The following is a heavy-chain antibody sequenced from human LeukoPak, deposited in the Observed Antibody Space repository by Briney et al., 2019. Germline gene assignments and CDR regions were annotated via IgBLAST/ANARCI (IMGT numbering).Heavy chain of an antibody. D-gene: IGHD2-2*01. CDR3: AASLGYCSSTSCWSDALDI. J-gene: IGHJ3*02. CDR2: IKQDGSEK. Sequence: GGSLRLSCAASGFTFSSYWMSWVRQAPGKGLEGVANIKQDGSEKYYVDSVKGRFTISRDNAKNSLYLQMNSLRAEDTAVYYCAASLGYCSSTSCWSDALDIWGQGTMVTVSS. CDR1: GFTFSSYW. V-gene: IGHV3-7*03.